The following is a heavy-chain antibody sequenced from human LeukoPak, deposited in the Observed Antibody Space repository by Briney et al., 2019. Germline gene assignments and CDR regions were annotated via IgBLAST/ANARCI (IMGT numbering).Heavy chain of an antibody. V-gene: IGHV4-34*01. J-gene: IGHJ3*02. Sequence: SETLSLTCAVYGGSFSIYYWSWIRQPPGKWLEWIGEINHSGSTNYNPSLKSRVTISVDTSKSQFSLKLSSVTAADTAVYYCARDVFRAFDIWGQGTMVTVSS. CDR2: INHSGST. D-gene: IGHD3-10*02. CDR3: ARDVFRAFDI. CDR1: GGSFSIYY.